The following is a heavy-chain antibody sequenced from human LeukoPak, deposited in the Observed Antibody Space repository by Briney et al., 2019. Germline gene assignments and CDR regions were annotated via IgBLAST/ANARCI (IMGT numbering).Heavy chain of an antibody. D-gene: IGHD6-19*01. CDR2: IYPGDSDT. Sequence: GESLKISCKGSGYSFTSYWIGWVRQMPGKGLEWMGIIYPGDSDTRYSPSFQGQVTISADKSISTASLQWSSLKASDTAIYYCARVYSSGWRIFDYWGQGTLVTVSS. V-gene: IGHV5-51*01. J-gene: IGHJ4*02. CDR3: ARVYSSGWRIFDY. CDR1: GYSFTSYW.